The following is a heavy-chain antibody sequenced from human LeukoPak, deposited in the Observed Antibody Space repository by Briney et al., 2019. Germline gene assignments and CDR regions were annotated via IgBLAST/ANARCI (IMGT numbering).Heavy chain of an antibody. CDR1: GYTFTSYY. Sequence: SVKVSCKASGYTFTSYYMHWVRQAPGQGLEWMGGIIPIFGTANYAQKFQGRVTITADESTSTAYMELSSLRSEDTAVYYCAREAAAGSYGMDVWGQGTTVTVSS. V-gene: IGHV1-69*13. CDR2: IIPIFGTA. CDR3: AREAAAGSYGMDV. D-gene: IGHD6-13*01. J-gene: IGHJ6*02.